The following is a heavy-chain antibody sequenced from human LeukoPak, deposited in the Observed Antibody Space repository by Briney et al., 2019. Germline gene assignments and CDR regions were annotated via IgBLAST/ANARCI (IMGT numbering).Heavy chain of an antibody. CDR3: AREDLGAAYFDF. D-gene: IGHD3-16*01. CDR2: TYYRSKWYN. J-gene: IGHJ4*02. Sequence: SQTLSLTCALSGDTVSTNNVAWHWIRQSPSRGLEWLVWTYYRSKWYNDYAVSVKSRIIINPDTSKNQFSLQLNSVAPDDTAVYYCAREDLGAAYFDFWGQGTLVTVSS. V-gene: IGHV6-1*01. CDR1: GDTVSTNNVA.